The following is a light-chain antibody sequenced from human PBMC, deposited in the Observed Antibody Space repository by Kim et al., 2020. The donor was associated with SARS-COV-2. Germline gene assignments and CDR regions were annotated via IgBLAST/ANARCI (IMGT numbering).Light chain of an antibody. CDR2: EVS. V-gene: IGLV2-8*01. CDR1: SSDVGNYNY. CDR3: SSYGGSNNLL. Sequence: GQSVTISCTGTSSDVGNYNYVSWYQQHPGKAPKLMIYEVSKRPSGVPDRFSGSKSGNTASLTVSGLQAEDDADYYCSSYGGSNNLLFGGGTQLTVL. J-gene: IGLJ2*01.